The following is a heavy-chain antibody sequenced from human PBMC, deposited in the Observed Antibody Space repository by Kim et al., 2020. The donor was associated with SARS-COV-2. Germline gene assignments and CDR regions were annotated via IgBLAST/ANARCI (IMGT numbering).Heavy chain of an antibody. Sequence: SETLSLTCTVSGASITSYYWSWIRQPPGKGLEWVGYILHSGIISYNPSLKSRVTMSVDTSKNQFSLRLRFVAPADTAVYYCARAGNEVISAAASDWGQGTLVTVSS. CDR2: ILHSGII. V-gene: IGHV4-59*13. J-gene: IGHJ4*02. CDR1: GASITSYY. D-gene: IGHD2-2*01. CDR3: ARAGNEVISAAASD.